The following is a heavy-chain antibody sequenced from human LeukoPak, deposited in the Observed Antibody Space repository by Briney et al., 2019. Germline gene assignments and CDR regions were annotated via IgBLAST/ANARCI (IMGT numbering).Heavy chain of an antibody. V-gene: IGHV1-46*01. J-gene: IGHJ4*02. D-gene: IGHD2-15*01. CDR1: GYTFTSYY. Sequence: ASVKVSCKASGYTFTSYYMHWVRQAPGQGLEWMGIINPSGGSTSYAQKFQGRVTMTRDMSTSTVYMELSSLRSEDTAVYYCARVRGRYCSGGSCRPEFDYWGQGTLVTVSS. CDR2: INPSGGST. CDR3: ARVRGRYCSGGSCRPEFDY.